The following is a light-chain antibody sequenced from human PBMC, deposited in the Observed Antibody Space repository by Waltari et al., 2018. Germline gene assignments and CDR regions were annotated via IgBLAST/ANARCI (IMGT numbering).Light chain of an antibody. CDR3: CSYAGSYTLV. V-gene: IGLV2-11*01. Sequence: QSALTQPRSVSGSPGQSVTIPCTGTSSDVGGSNYVHWYQQHPGKAPKLMIYDVSKRPSGFPDRFSGSKSGNTASLTISGLQAENEADYYCCSYAGSYTLVFGGGTKLTVL. CDR1: SSDVGGSNY. J-gene: IGLJ2*01. CDR2: DVS.